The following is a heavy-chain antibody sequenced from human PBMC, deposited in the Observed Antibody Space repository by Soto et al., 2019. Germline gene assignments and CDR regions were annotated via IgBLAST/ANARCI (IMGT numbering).Heavy chain of an antibody. CDR3: ARETASYSSGWYNWFDP. CDR2: IYTSGST. Sequence: SETLSLTCTASGGSISSYYWSWIRQPAGKGLEWIGRIYTSGSTNYNPSLKSRVTMSVDTSKNQFSLKLSSVTAADTAVYYCARETASYSSGWYNWFDPWGQGTLVTVSS. CDR1: GGSISSYY. V-gene: IGHV4-4*07. J-gene: IGHJ5*02. D-gene: IGHD6-19*01.